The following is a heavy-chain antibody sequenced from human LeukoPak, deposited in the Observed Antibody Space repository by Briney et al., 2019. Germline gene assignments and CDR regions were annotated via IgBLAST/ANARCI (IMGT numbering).Heavy chain of an antibody. D-gene: IGHD2-15*01. CDR1: GFTFSSYE. CDR3: ASQIVVVVAAYDAFDI. CDR2: ISSSGSTI. Sequence: PGGSLRLSCAASGFTFSSYEMNWVRQAPGKGPEWVSYISSSGSTIYYADSVKGRFTISRDNAKNSLYLQMNSLRAEDTAVYYCASQIVVVVAAYDAFDIWGQGTMVTVSS. V-gene: IGHV3-48*03. J-gene: IGHJ3*02.